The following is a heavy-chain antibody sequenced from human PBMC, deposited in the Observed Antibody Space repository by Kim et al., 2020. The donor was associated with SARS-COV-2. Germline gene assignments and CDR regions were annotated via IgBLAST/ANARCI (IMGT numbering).Heavy chain of an antibody. CDR2: ISYDGSNK. D-gene: IGHD3-10*01. V-gene: IGHV3-30*04. J-gene: IGHJ5*02. CDR3: ARDGITMVRGAILDNWVVP. CDR1: GFTFSSYA. Sequence: GGSLRLSCAASGFTFSSYAMHWVRQAPGKGLEWVAVISYDGSNKYYADSVKGRFTISRDNSKNTLYLQMNSLRAEDTAVYYCARDGITMVRGAILDNWVVPWGQGTLATVS.